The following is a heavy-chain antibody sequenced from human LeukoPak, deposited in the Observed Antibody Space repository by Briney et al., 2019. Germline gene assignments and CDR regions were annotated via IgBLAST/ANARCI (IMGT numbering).Heavy chain of an antibody. D-gene: IGHD3-10*01. Sequence: GESLKISCKGSGYSFTSYWIGWVRQMPGKGLEWMGIIYPGDSDTRYSPSFQGQVTISADKSISTAYLQWSSLKASDTAMYYCARLTQYYYGSGSSPPDYWGQGTLVTVSS. CDR2: IYPGDSDT. CDR1: GYSFTSYW. J-gene: IGHJ4*02. CDR3: ARLTQYYYGSGSSPPDY. V-gene: IGHV5-51*01.